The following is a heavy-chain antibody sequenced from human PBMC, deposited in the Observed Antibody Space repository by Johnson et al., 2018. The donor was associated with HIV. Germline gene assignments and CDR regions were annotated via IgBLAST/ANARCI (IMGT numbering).Heavy chain of an antibody. J-gene: IGHJ3*02. Sequence: QVQLVESGGGVVQPGRSLRLSCAASAFTFSRYAMHWVRQAPGKGLEWVAFISNDGSNKYYADSVKGRFTISRDNSKNTLYLQMNSLRAEDTAVYYCARSVGYCSGGSCSPDAFDIWGQGTMVTVSS. CDR1: AFTFSRYA. V-gene: IGHV3-30-3*01. D-gene: IGHD2-15*01. CDR3: ARSVGYCSGGSCSPDAFDI. CDR2: ISNDGSNK.